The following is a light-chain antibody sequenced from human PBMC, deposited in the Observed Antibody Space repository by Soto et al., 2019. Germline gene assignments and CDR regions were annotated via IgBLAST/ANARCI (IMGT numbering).Light chain of an antibody. CDR2: GAS. J-gene: IGKJ3*01. Sequence: EIVLTQSPGTLSLSPGESATLSCKASESVYINSFAWYYQKPGQPPRLLIYGASTMATGIPDRFSGSGSGTDFVLSINRLEVEDSGMYYCQQYGASPFTVGPGTRVDIK. CDR1: ESVYINS. V-gene: IGKV3-20*01. CDR3: QQYGASPFT.